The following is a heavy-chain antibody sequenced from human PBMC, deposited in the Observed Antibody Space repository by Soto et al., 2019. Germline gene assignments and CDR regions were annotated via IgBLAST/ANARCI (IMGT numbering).Heavy chain of an antibody. CDR3: ARDHPGYCSGGICDPCYYYYYYMDV. J-gene: IGHJ6*03. Sequence: EVQLVESGGGLVKPGGSLRLSCAASGFTFSSYSMNWVRQAPGKGLEWVSSISSSSSYIYYADSVKGRFTISRDNATNSLYTQMKSMRAEDTAVYYCARDHPGYCSGGICDPCYYYYYYMDVWGKGTTVTVSS. CDR2: ISSSSSYI. V-gene: IGHV3-21*01. CDR1: GFTFSSYS. D-gene: IGHD2-15*01.